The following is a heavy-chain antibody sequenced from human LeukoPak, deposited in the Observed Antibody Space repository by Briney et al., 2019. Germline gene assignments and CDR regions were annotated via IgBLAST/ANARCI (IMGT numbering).Heavy chain of an antibody. CDR2: ISGSGGST. Sequence: GGSLRLSCAASGFTFSSYAMSWVRQAPGKGLEWVSAISGSGGSTYYADSVKGRFTISRDDSKNTLYLQMNSLRAEDTAVYYCAKDPANDYGDYYNYGMDVWGQGTTVTVPS. CDR1: GFTFSSYA. J-gene: IGHJ6*02. D-gene: IGHD4-17*01. V-gene: IGHV3-23*01. CDR3: AKDPANDYGDYYNYGMDV.